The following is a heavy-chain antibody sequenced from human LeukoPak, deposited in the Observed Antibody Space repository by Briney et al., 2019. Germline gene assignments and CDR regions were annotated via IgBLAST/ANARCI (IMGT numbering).Heavy chain of an antibody. J-gene: IGHJ4*02. Sequence: PGGSLRLSCAASGFTFSTYWMHWVRQAPGKGLVWVSRINSDGSSTNCADSVKGRFTISRDNAKNTLYLQMNSLRAEDTAVYYCVRDMGYYDKVWGQGTLVTVSS. D-gene: IGHD3-22*01. V-gene: IGHV3-74*01. CDR1: GFTFSTYW. CDR3: VRDMGYYDKV. CDR2: INSDGSST.